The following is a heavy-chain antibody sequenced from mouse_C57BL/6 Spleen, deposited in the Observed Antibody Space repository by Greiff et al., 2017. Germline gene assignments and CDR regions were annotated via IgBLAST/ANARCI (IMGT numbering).Heavy chain of an antibody. D-gene: IGHD4-1*01. CDR1: GYTFTDYE. J-gene: IGHJ2*01. CDR2: IDPETGGT. Sequence: QVQLQQSGAELVRPGASVTLSCKASGYTFTDYEMHWVKQTPVHGLEWIGAIDPETGGTAYNQKFKGKDILTADKSSSTAYMELRSLTSEDSAVYYCTELGRGDWGQGTTLTVSS. CDR3: TELGRGD. V-gene: IGHV1-15*01.